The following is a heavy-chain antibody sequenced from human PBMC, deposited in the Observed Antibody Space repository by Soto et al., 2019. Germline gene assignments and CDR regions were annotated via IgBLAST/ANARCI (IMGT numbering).Heavy chain of an antibody. V-gene: IGHV3-30-3*01. CDR2: ISYDGSNK. J-gene: IGHJ6*02. CDR3: ARETYYDFWSGTYYGMDV. CDR1: GFTFSSYA. Sequence: QVQLVESGGGVVQPGRSLRLSCAASGFTFSSYAMHWVHQAPGKGLEWVAVISYDGSNKYYADSVKGRFTISRDNSKNTLYLQMNSLRAEDTAVYYCARETYYDFWSGTYYGMDVWGQGTTVTVSS. D-gene: IGHD3-3*01.